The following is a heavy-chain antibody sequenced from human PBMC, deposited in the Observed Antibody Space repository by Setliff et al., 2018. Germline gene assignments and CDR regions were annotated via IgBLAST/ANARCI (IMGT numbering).Heavy chain of an antibody. CDR3: ARLFLFSGSEIYNYFDS. V-gene: IGHV4-39*01. J-gene: IGHJ4*02. Sequence: SETLSLTCTVSGGSISSSLYYWSWIRQPPGEGLEWIATICYSGTTYYNPSLKSRVTISMDTSKNQFSLKLSSVTAADTAVYYCARLFLFSGSEIYNYFDSWGQGILVTVSS. D-gene: IGHD3-10*01. CDR2: ICYSGTT. CDR1: GGSISSSLYY.